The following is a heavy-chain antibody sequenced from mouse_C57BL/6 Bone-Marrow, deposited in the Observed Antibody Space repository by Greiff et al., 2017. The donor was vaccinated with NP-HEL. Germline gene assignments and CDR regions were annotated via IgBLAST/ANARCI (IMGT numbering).Heavy chain of an antibody. CDR3: ARENFVTTVVAHYWYFDV. CDR1: GFTFSDYG. V-gene: IGHV5-17*01. CDR2: ISSGSSTI. Sequence: EVKVVESGGGLVKPGGSLKLSCAASGFTFSDYGMHWVRQAPEKGLEWVAYISSGSSTIYYADTVKGRFTISRDNAKNTLFLQMTSLRSEDTAMYYCARENFVTTVVAHYWYFDVWGTGTTVTVSS. J-gene: IGHJ1*03. D-gene: IGHD1-1*01.